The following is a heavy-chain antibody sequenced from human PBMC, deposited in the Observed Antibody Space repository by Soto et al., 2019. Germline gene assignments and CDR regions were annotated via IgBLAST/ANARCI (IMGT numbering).Heavy chain of an antibody. V-gene: IGHV4-31*03. CDR3: ARLLGYCISTSCFSLSYYYYGMDV. CDR2: IYYSGST. J-gene: IGHJ6*02. Sequence: SETLSLTCTVSGDSISSSTYYWGWIRQPPGKGPEWIGYIYYSGSTYYNPSLKSRVTISVDTSKNQFSLKLSSVTAADTAVYYCARLLGYCISTSCFSLSYYYYGMDVWGQGTTVTVSS. CDR1: GDSISSSTYY. D-gene: IGHD2-2*01.